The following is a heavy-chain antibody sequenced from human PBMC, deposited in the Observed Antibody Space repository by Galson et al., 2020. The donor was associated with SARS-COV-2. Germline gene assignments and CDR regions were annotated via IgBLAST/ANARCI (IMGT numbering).Heavy chain of an antibody. CDR2: ISAGSRYI. Sequence: GGSLRLSCAASGFPCSSYIMNWVRQAPGKGLEWVSSISAGSRYIYYADPVKGRFTISRDNAKNSLYLQMNSLRADDTAVYYGARSGGMATTHANSFYYGLDDWGQGTRVTVYS. D-gene: IGHD2-8*01. CDR1: GFPCSSYI. V-gene: IGHV3-21*01. CDR3: ARSGGMATTHANSFYYGLDD. J-gene: IGHJ6*02.